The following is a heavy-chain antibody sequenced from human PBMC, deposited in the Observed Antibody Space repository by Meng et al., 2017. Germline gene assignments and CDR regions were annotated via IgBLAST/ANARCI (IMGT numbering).Heavy chain of an antibody. Sequence: SVKVSCKASGGTFSSCAISWVRQDPGQGLEWMGGIIPIFGTANYAQKFQGRVTITTDESTSTAYMELSSLRSEDTAVYYCAITMIVVVITTPYYYYGMDVWGQGTTVTVSS. D-gene: IGHD3-22*01. J-gene: IGHJ6*02. CDR2: IIPIFGTA. CDR3: AITMIVVVITTPYYYYGMDV. CDR1: GGTFSSCA. V-gene: IGHV1-69*05.